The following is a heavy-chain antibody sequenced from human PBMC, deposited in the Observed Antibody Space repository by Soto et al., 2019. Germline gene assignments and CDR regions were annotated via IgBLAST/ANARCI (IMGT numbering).Heavy chain of an antibody. J-gene: IGHJ5*02. CDR1: GFTFSSYG. D-gene: IGHD2-15*01. CDR2: ISYDGSNK. V-gene: IGHV3-30*18. Sequence: QVQLVESGGGVVQPGRSLRLSCAASGFTFSSYGMHWVRQAPGKGLEWVAVISYDGSNKYYADSVKGRFTISRDNSKNTLYLQMNSLRAEDTAVYYCAKGFNIVVVVGWIDPWGQGTLVTVSS. CDR3: AKGFNIVVVVGWIDP.